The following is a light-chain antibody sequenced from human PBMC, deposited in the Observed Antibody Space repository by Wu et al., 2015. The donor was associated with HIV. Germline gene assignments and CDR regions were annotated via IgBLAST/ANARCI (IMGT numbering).Light chain of an antibody. CDR2: GAS. Sequence: EIVLTQSPGTLSLSPGEGATLSCRASQSVSSNYLAWYQQKLGQAPRLLIYGASSRATGIPDRFSGSGSGTDFTLTISRLEPEDFAVYSCQQYGSSPLTFGGGTKVEI. CDR3: QQYGSSPLT. J-gene: IGKJ4*01. V-gene: IGKV3-20*01. CDR1: QSVSSNY.